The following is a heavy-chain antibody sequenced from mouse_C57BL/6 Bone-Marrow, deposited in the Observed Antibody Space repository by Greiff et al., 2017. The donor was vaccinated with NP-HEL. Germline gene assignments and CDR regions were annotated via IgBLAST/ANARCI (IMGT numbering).Heavy chain of an antibody. V-gene: IGHV1-72*01. CDR1: GYTFTSYW. CDR3: ARWEDYGSSYVHWYIDV. CDR2: IDPNCGAT. D-gene: IGHD1-1*01. J-gene: IGHJ1*03. Sequence: QVQLQQPGPELVKPGASVKLSCKASGYTFTSYWMHWVKQSPGRGLEWIGRIDPNCGATRYNEKFKSKATLTVDKPSSTAYMQLSSLTSEDSAVYYCARWEDYGSSYVHWYIDVWGTWTTVTVSS.